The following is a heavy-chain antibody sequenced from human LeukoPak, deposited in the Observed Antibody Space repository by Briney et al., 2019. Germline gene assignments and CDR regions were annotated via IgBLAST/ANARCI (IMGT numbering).Heavy chain of an antibody. CDR3: AKNKGQLVPNYCMNV. CDR1: GFSLSTFA. D-gene: IGHD2/OR15-2a*01. CDR2: LSSSGSRT. V-gene: IGHV3-23*01. Sequence: GGSLRLSCKALGFSLSTFAMSWVRRAPGKGLELVSTLSSSGSRTYYAESVKGRFTISRDTSMNTVFLQMNSLRGDDTAIYYCAKNKGQLVPNYCMNVWGKGTTVTVS. J-gene: IGHJ6*03.